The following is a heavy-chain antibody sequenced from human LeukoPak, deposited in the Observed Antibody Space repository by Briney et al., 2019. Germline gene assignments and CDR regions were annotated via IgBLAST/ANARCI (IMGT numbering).Heavy chain of an antibody. CDR1: GYTFTGYY. V-gene: IGHV1-2*02. D-gene: IGHD6-6*01. Sequence: ASEKVSCKASGYTFTGYYMHWVRQAPGQGLEWMGWINPNSGGTNYAQKFQGRVTMTRDTSISTAYMELSRLRSDDTAVYYCARGGSSSSYYYYYMDVWGKGTTVTVSS. J-gene: IGHJ6*03. CDR2: INPNSGGT. CDR3: ARGGSSSSYYYYYMDV.